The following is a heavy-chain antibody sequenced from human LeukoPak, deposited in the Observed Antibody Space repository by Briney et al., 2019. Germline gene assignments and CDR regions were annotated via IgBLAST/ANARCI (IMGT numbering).Heavy chain of an antibody. J-gene: IGHJ4*02. Sequence: GGSLRLSCAASGFTFSSYSMNWVRQAPGKGLEWVSYISSSSSTIYYADSVKGRFTISRDNAKNSLYLQMNGLRAEDTAVYYCARDLAYELGYCSGGSCYPEYYSDYWGQGTLVTVSS. CDR2: ISSSSSTI. D-gene: IGHD2-15*01. V-gene: IGHV3-48*01. CDR3: ARDLAYELGYCSGGSCYPEYYSDY. CDR1: GFTFSSYS.